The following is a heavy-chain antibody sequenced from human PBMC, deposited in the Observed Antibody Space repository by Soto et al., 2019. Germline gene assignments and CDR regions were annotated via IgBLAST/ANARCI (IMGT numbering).Heavy chain of an antibody. J-gene: IGHJ5*02. V-gene: IGHV1-3*01. CDR3: VRDCTCWRCSPLFDP. D-gene: IGHD3-10*02. CDR1: VYTFTRYS. CDR2: INAGNGNT. Sequence: GVSVKVSRKPSVYTFTRYSRHLVRQAPGQRIEGMGWINAGNGNTKYSQKFQRRVTITRDTTASTDSMDLSSLRSEYTAVYYCVRDCTCWRCSPLFDPWGPGTPVTVPS.